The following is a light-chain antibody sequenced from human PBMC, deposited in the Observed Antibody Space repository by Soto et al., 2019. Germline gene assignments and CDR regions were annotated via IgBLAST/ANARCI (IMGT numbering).Light chain of an antibody. CDR1: ESVTSSH. J-gene: IGKJ5*01. V-gene: IGKV3-20*01. CDR3: QHYGSSSNT. Sequence: EIVLTQSPDTLSLSPGERATLSCRASESVTSSHLAWYQQKRGQAPRLLIYGASSRATGIPDRFSGSGSGTDFPLTISRLEPEVFAVYYCQHYGSSSNTFGQGTRLEIK. CDR2: GAS.